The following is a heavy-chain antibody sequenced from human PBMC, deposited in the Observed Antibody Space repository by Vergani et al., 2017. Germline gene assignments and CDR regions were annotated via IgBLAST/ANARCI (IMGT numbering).Heavy chain of an antibody. Sequence: QVQLVQSGAEVKKPGSSVKVSCKASGGTFNIYSVSWLRQAPGQGPEWMGGITPFFPTGHYAQKFQGRVTITADESATTVYVELSSLRSEDTAVYYCASPRTAENLPKPLYYFYGLDVWGQGTTVTVSS. CDR1: GGTFNIYS. CDR2: ITPFFPTG. V-gene: IGHV1-69*12. CDR3: ASPRTAENLPKPLYYFYGLDV. D-gene: IGHD7-27*01. J-gene: IGHJ6*02.